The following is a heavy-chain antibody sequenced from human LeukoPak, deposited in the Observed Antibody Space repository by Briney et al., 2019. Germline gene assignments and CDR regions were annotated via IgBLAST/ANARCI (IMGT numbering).Heavy chain of an antibody. CDR3: ARDSSRVVVVAAFHDY. CDR2: ISGSGGST. V-gene: IGHV3-23*01. D-gene: IGHD2-15*01. J-gene: IGHJ4*02. CDR1: GFTFSSYG. Sequence: PGGTLRLSCAASGFTFSSYGMSWVRQAPGKGLEWVSAISGSGGSTYYADSVKGRFTISRDNAKNSLYLQMNSLRAEDTAVYYCARDSSRVVVVAAFHDYWGQGTLVTVSS.